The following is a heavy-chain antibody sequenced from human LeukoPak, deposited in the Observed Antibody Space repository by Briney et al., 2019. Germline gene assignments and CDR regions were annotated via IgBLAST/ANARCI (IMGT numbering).Heavy chain of an antibody. CDR2: IYYSGST. Sequence: PSETLSLTCTVSGGSISSYYWSWIRQPPGKGLEWIGYIYYSGSTNYNPSLKSRVTISVDTSKNQFSLKLSSVTAADTAVYYCARGSGWDYYFAYWGQGTLVTVSS. CDR3: ARGSGWDYYFAY. D-gene: IGHD6-19*01. CDR1: GGSISSYY. J-gene: IGHJ4*02. V-gene: IGHV4-59*08.